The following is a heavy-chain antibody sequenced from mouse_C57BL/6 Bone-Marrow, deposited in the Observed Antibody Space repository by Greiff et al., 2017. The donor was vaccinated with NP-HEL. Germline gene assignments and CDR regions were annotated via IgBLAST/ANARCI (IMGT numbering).Heavy chain of an antibody. CDR1: EYEFPSHD. CDR2: INSDGGST. D-gene: IGHD2-3*01. V-gene: IGHV5-2*01. Sequence: EVKLVESGGGLVQPGASLKLSCESNEYEFPSHDMSWVRKTPEQRLELVAAINSDGGSTYYPDTMERRFIISRDNTKKTLYLQMSSLRSEDTAVYYCARRGWLLRFAYWGQGTLVTVSA. CDR3: ARRGWLLRFAY. J-gene: IGHJ3*01.